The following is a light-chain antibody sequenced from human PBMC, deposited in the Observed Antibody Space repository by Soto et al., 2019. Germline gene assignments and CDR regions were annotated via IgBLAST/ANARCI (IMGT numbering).Light chain of an antibody. V-gene: IGKV3-20*01. CDR1: QSISSSY. CDR3: QQYGSSSWT. J-gene: IGKJ1*01. CDR2: GAS. Sequence: EIVLTQSPATLSLSPGERATLFCGASQSISSSYLAWYQQRPGQAPRLLIYGASSKATGIPDRFSGSGSGTEFTLSISSLDPEDFAVYYCQQYGSSSWTFGQGTKVEIK.